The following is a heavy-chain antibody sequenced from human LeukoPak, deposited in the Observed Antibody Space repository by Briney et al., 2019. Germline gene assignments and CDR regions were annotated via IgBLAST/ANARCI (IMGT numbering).Heavy chain of an antibody. J-gene: IGHJ4*02. Sequence: GGSLRLSCGASGFSFSNYAMTWVRQAPGKGLEWVSGISDNGSTAFYADSVKGRFTSSRDNPKNTLYLQINSLRAEDTAVYYCAKDMQTWPRFPDYWGQGTLVTVSS. CDR3: AKDMQTWPRFPDY. V-gene: IGHV3-23*01. D-gene: IGHD5-12*01. CDR1: GFSFSNYA. CDR2: ISDNGSTA.